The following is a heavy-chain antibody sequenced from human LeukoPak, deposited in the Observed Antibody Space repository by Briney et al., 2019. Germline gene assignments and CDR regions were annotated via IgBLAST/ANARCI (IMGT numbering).Heavy chain of an antibody. J-gene: IGHJ4*02. V-gene: IGHV3-7*01. CDR2: IKQDGSEK. Sequence: PGGSLRLSCAASGFTFSSYWMSWVRQAPGKGLEWVANIKQDGSEKYYVDSMKGRFTISRDNAKNSLYLQMNSLRAEDTAVYYCARGKYYYDSTGCYPGGDYWGQGTLVTVSS. CDR1: GFTFSSYW. CDR3: ARGKYYYDSTGCYPGGDY. D-gene: IGHD3-22*01.